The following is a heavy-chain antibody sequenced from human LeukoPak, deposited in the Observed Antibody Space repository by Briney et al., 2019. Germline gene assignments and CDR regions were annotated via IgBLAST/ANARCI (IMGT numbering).Heavy chain of an antibody. CDR3: ARSGSQGSYYLGKGDLDY. CDR1: GYSISSGYY. V-gene: IGHV4-38-2*02. CDR2: IYHSGST. D-gene: IGHD1-26*01. Sequence: SETLSLTCTVSGYSISSGYYWGWIRQPPGKGLEWIGSIYHSGSTYYNPSLKSRVTISVDTSKNQFSLKLSSVTAADTAVYYCARSGSQGSYYLGKGDLDYWGQGTLVTVSS. J-gene: IGHJ4*02.